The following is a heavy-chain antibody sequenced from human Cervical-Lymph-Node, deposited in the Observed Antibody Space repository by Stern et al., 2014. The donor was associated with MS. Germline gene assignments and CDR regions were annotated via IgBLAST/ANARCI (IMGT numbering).Heavy chain of an antibody. D-gene: IGHD1-26*01. J-gene: IGHJ4*02. CDR3: AHITAYSGTYPPSY. V-gene: IGHV2-5*02. Sequence: QITLKESGPTLVKPTQTLTLTCTFSGFSLSTNGVGVGWIRQPPGKALEWLALIYWDDDKRYSPSLKSRLTITKDTSKNQVVLTMNYMDPVDTATYYCAHITAYSGTYPPSYWGQGTLVTVSS. CDR1: GFSLSTNGVG. CDR2: IYWDDDK.